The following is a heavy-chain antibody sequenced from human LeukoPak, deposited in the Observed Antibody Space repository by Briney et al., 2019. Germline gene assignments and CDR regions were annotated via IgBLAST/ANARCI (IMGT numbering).Heavy chain of an antibody. CDR1: GVSFSGYY. CDR2: IYYSGGT. Sequence: KTSETLSLTCAVYGVSFSGYYWSWIRQPPGKGLEWIGYIYYSGGTNYNPSLKSRVTISVDTSKNQFSLKLSSVTAADTAVYYCARASYDFWSGYYTGILDYWGQGTLVTVSS. CDR3: ARASYDFWSGYYTGILDY. V-gene: IGHV4-59*01. J-gene: IGHJ4*02. D-gene: IGHD3-3*01.